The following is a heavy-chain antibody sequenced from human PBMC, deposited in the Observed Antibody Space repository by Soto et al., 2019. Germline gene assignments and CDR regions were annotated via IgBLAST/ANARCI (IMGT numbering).Heavy chain of an antibody. CDR1: GGSITNSHW. V-gene: IGHV4-4*02. J-gene: IGHJ5*01. CDR3: AGEGNSRPARGTIWFDS. Sequence: QEQLQESDPGLVQPTGNLSLTCAVSGGSITNSHWGSWVRQTPGKGLEWIGETYHSETTNYNPSLKTRVIIAIDRSKRKCSLKINSVTAADTAVYYCAGEGNSRPARGTIWFDSWGQGTLDTVPS. D-gene: IGHD6-13*01. CDR2: TYHSETT.